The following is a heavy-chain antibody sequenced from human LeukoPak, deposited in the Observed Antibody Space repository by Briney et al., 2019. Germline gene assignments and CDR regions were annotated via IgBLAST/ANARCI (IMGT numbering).Heavy chain of an antibody. J-gene: IGHJ4*02. V-gene: IGHV3-23*01. CDR2: ISGSGGNT. CDR1: GFTFSSYA. CDR3: AKDLLPYGPSRGGYFDY. D-gene: IGHD3-10*01. Sequence: HPGGSLRLSCAASGFTFSSYAMSWVRQAPGKGLEWVSAISGSGGNTYYADSVKGRFTISRDNSKNTLYLQMNSLRAEDTAVYYCAKDLLPYGPSRGGYFDYWGQGTLVTVSS.